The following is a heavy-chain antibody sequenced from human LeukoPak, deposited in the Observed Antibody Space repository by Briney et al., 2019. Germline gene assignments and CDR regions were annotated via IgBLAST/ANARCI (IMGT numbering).Heavy chain of an antibody. J-gene: IGHJ3*02. CDR3: ARGMYAGWYFAFDI. CDR2: ISNSGDYI. CDR1: GFTFSSFT. V-gene: IGHV3-21*01. D-gene: IGHD6-19*01. Sequence: GGSLRLSCTVSGFTFSSFTMTWVRQGPGKGLEWVASISNSGDYISYADSLKGRFTISRDNAKNSLFLQMSSLRAEDTAVYYCARGMYAGWYFAFDIWGQGTMVTVSS.